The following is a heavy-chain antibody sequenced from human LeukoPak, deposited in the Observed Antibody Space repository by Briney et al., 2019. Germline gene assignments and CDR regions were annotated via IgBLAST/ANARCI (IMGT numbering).Heavy chain of an antibody. D-gene: IGHD1-26*01. Sequence: PSETLSLTCSVSGVSISGISYYWGWIRQPPGKGLEWIGKIYYSGSSYNNPSLESRVVISLDTSRNQFSLKLTSVTATDTAVYYCARQGAVGATGFDFWGQGILVTVSS. CDR3: ARQGAVGATGFDF. CDR1: GVSISGISYY. J-gene: IGHJ4*02. V-gene: IGHV4-39*01. CDR2: IYYSGSS.